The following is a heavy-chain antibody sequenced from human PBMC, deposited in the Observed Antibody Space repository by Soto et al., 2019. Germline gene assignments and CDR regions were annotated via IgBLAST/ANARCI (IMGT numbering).Heavy chain of an antibody. V-gene: IGHV4-59*01. J-gene: IGHJ6*02. CDR2: IYYSGST. CDR3: ARGYDFWSGDEAAIPPGMDV. D-gene: IGHD3-3*01. CDR1: GGSISSYY. Sequence: QVQLQESGPGLVKPSETLSLTCTVSGGSISSYYWSWIRQPPGKGLEWIGYIYYSGSTNYNPSLKRRVTRSVDTSKNQCSLQLGSVTAADTAVYYCARGYDFWSGDEAAIPPGMDVWGHGTTVTVSS.